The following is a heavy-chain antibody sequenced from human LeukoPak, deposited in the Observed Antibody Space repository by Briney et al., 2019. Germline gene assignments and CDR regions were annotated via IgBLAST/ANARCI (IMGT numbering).Heavy chain of an antibody. J-gene: IGHJ5*02. CDR3: AREPTYYDFWSGYDHHGWFDP. CDR2: IKQDGSEK. Sequence: GGSLRLSCAASGFTFSSYWMSWVRQAPGKGLEWVGNIKQDGSEKYYVDSVKGRFTISRDNAKNSLYLQMNSLRAEDTAVYYCAREPTYYDFWSGYDHHGWFDPWGQGTLVTVSS. CDR1: GFTFSSYW. V-gene: IGHV3-7*01. D-gene: IGHD3-3*01.